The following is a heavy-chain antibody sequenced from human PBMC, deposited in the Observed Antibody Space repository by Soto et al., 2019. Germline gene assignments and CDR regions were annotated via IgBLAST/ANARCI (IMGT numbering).Heavy chain of an antibody. CDR3: ARGYYYDSSGYYYYYYGMDV. J-gene: IGHJ6*02. Sequence: GGSLRLSCAASGFTFSSYWMSWVRQAPGKGLEWVANIKQDGSEKYYVDSVKGRFTISRDNAKNSLYLQMNSLRAEDTAVYYCARGYYYDSSGYYYYYYGMDVWGQGTTVTVSS. V-gene: IGHV3-7*01. CDR2: IKQDGSEK. D-gene: IGHD3-22*01. CDR1: GFTFSSYW.